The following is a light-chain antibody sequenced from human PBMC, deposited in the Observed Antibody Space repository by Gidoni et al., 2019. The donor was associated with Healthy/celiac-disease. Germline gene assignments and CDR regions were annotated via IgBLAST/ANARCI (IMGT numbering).Light chain of an antibody. J-gene: IGKJ1*01. CDR3: QQYGSSPWT. Sequence: EIVLTQSPGTLSLSPGVRATLSCRARQSVSSSYLAWYQQKPGQAPRLLIYGASSRATGIPDRFSGSGSGTEFTLTISRLEPEDFGVYYCQQYGSSPWTFXQXTKVEIK. V-gene: IGKV3-20*01. CDR2: GAS. CDR1: QSVSSSY.